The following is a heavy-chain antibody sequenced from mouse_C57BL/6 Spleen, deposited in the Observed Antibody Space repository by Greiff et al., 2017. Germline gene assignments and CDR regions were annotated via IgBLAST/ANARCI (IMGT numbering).Heavy chain of an antibody. V-gene: IGHV1-61*01. J-gene: IGHJ4*01. CDR2: IYPSDSET. CDR3: AKKGNGDDAMDE. CDR1: GYTFTSYW. D-gene: IGHD4-1*01. Sequence: QVQLQQPGAELVRPGSSVKLSCTASGYTFTSYWMDWVKQRPGQGLEWIGNIYPSDSETHYNQKFKDKATLTVDKSSSTAYMQLSSLTSEDSAVYYCAKKGNGDDAMDEGGQGTSGTVPS.